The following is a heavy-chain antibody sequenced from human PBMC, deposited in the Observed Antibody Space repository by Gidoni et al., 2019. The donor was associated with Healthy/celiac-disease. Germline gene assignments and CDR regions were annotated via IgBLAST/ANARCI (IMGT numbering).Heavy chain of an antibody. CDR1: GGSFSGYY. Sequence: QVQLQQWGAGLLKPSETLSRTCAVYGGSFSGYYWSWIRQPPGKGLEWIGEINHSGSTNYNPSLKSRVTISVDTSKNQFSLKLSSVTAADTAVYYCARLAELSFPADYWGQGTLVTVSS. CDR2: INHSGST. D-gene: IGHD3-16*02. CDR3: ARLAELSFPADY. V-gene: IGHV4-34*01. J-gene: IGHJ4*02.